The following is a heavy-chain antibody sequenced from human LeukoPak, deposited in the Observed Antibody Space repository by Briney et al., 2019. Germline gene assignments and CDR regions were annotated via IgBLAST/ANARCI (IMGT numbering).Heavy chain of an antibody. CDR3: RGVPDARALNWFDP. D-gene: IGHD2-2*01. J-gene: IGHJ5*02. V-gene: IGHV4-39*01. CDR1: GGSISSSSYY. Sequence: SETLSLTCTVSGGSISSSSYYWGWIRQPPGKGLEWIGSIYYSGSTYYNPSLKSRVTISVDTSKNQFSLKLSSVTAADTAVYYCRGVPDARALNWFDPWGQGTLVTVSS. CDR2: IYYSGST.